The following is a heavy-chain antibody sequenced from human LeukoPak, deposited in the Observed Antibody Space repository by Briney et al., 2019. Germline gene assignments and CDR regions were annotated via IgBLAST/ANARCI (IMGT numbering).Heavy chain of an antibody. CDR1: GFTFGSYA. J-gene: IGHJ6*02. D-gene: IGHD2-2*01. V-gene: IGHV3-30-3*01. CDR2: ISYDGSNK. CDR3: AGSSTSCYLSCYYYGMDV. Sequence: GRSLRLSCAASGFTFGSYAMHWVRQAPGKGLEWVAVISYDGSNKYYADSVKGRFTISRDNSKNTLYLQMNSLRAEDTAVYYCAGSSTSCYLSCYYYGMDVWGQGTTVTVSS.